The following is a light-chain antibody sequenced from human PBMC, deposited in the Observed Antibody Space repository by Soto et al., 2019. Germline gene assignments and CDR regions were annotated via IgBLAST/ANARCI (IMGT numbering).Light chain of an antibody. CDR2: WAS. Sequence: DIVMTQSPDSVTVSLGERATINCKSSQSVLDPYNKKNYLTWYQQKPGPPPKMLFYWASTRESGIPDRLSGSGSGTDFTLTIASLQAEDVAIYYCQQYSSLPLTFGGGTKVELK. J-gene: IGKJ4*02. CDR3: QQYSSLPLT. CDR1: QSVLDPYNKKNY. V-gene: IGKV4-1*01.